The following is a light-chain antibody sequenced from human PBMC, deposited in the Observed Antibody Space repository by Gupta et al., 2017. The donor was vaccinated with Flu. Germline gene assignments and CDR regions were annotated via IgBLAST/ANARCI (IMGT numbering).Light chain of an antibody. CDR2: STN. J-gene: IGLJ1*01. CDR1: SGSVSTSYY. V-gene: IGLV8-61*01. CDR3: VLYMGSGSLYV. Sequence: QTVVTQEPSFSVSPGGTVTLNCGLSSGSVSTSYYPSWYQQTPGQAPRTLIYSTNTRSSGVPDRFSGSILGNKAALTITGAQADDESDYYCVLYMGSGSLYVFGTGTKVTVL.